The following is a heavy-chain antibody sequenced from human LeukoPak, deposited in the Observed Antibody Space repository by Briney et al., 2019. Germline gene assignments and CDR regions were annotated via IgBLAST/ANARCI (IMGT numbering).Heavy chain of an antibody. J-gene: IGHJ5*02. CDR1: GGSISSYY. CDR3: ARGSYGSGSYLGLNWFDP. D-gene: IGHD3-10*01. CDR2: IHYSGST. V-gene: IGHV4-59*01. Sequence: SQTLSLTCTLSGGSISSYYWSWIRQPPGKGLEWIGYIHYSGSTNYNPSLKSRVTISVDTSKNQFSLKLSAVTAADTAVYYYARGSYGSGSYLGLNWFDPWGQGTLVTVSS.